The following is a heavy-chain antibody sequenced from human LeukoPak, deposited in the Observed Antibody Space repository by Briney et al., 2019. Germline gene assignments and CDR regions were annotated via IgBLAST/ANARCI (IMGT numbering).Heavy chain of an antibody. CDR1: GFTVSSNY. CDR2: ITGDSTYI. CDR3: VREIDVPIFGVVDDY. J-gene: IGHJ4*02. D-gene: IGHD3-3*01. V-gene: IGHV3-21*06. Sequence: GGSLRLSCAASGFTVSSNYMSWVRQAPGKGLEWVSSITGDSTYIDYADSVKGRFTISRDNAKNSLFLQMNSLGAEDTAVYYCVREIDVPIFGVVDDYWGQGTLVTVSS.